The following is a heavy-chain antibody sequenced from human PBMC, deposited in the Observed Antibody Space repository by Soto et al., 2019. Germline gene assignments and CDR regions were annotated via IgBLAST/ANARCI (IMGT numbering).Heavy chain of an antibody. CDR2: IYYSGST. V-gene: IGHV4-61*01. Sequence: PSETLSLTCTVSGGSVSSGSYYWSWIRQPPGKGLEWIGYIYYSGSTNYNPSLKSRVTISVDTSKNQFSLKLSSVTAADTAVYYCAREPRIAVAGSTWGQGTLVTVSS. CDR1: GGSVSSGSYY. CDR3: AREPRIAVAGST. D-gene: IGHD6-19*01. J-gene: IGHJ5*02.